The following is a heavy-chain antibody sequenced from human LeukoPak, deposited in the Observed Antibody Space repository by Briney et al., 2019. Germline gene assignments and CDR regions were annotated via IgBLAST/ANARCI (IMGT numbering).Heavy chain of an antibody. CDR3: ATPGRYYYDSSGFQTGLFDY. CDR1: GYSFTNYW. CDR2: IYPGDSDT. J-gene: IGHJ4*02. Sequence: GESLKISCKGPGYSFTNYWIGWVRQMPGKGLEWMGIIYPGDSDTRYSPSFQGQVTISADKSISTAYLQWSSLKASDTAMYYCATPGRYYYDSSGFQTGLFDYWGQGTLVTVSS. V-gene: IGHV5-51*01. D-gene: IGHD3-22*01.